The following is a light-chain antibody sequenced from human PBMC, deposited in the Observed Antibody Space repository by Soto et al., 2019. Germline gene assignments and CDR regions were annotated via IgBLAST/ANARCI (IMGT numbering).Light chain of an antibody. J-gene: IGLJ2*01. Sequence: SYELTQAPSVSVATGKTASITCGGNHIGSKSVHGYHQKPGQAPVLVIYYDSDRPSGIPERSSGSNSGSTATLTISRVEAGDDADYSSQVWDRSSDHVVFGVGTTMTVL. CDR3: QVWDRSSDHVV. V-gene: IGLV3-21*04. CDR1: HIGSKS. CDR2: YDS.